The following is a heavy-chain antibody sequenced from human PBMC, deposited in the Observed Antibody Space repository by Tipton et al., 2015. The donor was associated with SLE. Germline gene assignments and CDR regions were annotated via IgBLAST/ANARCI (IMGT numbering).Heavy chain of an antibody. J-gene: IGHJ4*02. CDR3: AADLGSGSFDY. CDR1: GGSISSYY. D-gene: IGHD3-10*01. V-gene: IGHV4-59*01. Sequence: TLSLTYTVSGGSISSYYWSWIRQPPGKGLEWIGYIYYSGSTNYNPSLKSRVTISVDTSKNQFSLKLSSVTAADTAVYYCAADLGSGSFDYWGQGTLVTVSS. CDR2: IYYSGST.